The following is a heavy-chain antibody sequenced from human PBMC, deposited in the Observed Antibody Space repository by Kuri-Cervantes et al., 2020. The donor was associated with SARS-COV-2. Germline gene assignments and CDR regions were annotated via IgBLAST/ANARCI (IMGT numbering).Heavy chain of an antibody. CDR2: IKPEGGEK. J-gene: IGHJ4*02. V-gene: IGHV3-7*01. D-gene: IGHD6-6*01. Sequence: GESLKISCAASGFTFRSCWMSWVRQAPGKGLEWVAAIKPEGGEKHYVDSVRGRFTISRDNAKNSLYLQMNSLRAEDTAVYYCARMYSSSSGYYFDYWGQGTLVTVSS. CDR3: ARMYSSSSGYYFDY. CDR1: GFTFRSCW.